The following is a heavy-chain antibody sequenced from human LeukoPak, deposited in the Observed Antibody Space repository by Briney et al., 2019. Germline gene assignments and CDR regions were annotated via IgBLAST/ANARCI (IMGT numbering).Heavy chain of an antibody. CDR2: ISYSGST. Sequence: ESGPTLVNPSETPSLTCTVSGGSISSYYWSWIRQPPGKGLGWIGYISYSGSTNYNPSLKSRVTISVDTSKNQFSLKLSSVTAADTAVYYCARYVWGSYPTFEDYWGQGTLVTVSS. V-gene: IGHV4-59*01. D-gene: IGHD3-16*02. CDR1: GGSISSYY. J-gene: IGHJ4*02. CDR3: ARYVWGSYPTFEDY.